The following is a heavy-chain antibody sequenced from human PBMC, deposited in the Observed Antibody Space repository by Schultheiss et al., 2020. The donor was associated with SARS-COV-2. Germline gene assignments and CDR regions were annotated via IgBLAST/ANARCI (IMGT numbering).Heavy chain of an antibody. CDR1: GGSISSYY. J-gene: IGHJ4*02. Sequence: SETLSLTCTVSGGSISSYYWSWIRQPPGKGLEWIGYIYYSGSTYYNPSLKSRVTISVDTSKNQFSLKLSSVTAADTAVYYCARLRVRVVKLELRMFNFDYWGQGTLVTVSS. D-gene: IGHD1-7*01. CDR3: ARLRVRVVKLELRMFNFDY. V-gene: IGHV4-59*04. CDR2: IYYSGST.